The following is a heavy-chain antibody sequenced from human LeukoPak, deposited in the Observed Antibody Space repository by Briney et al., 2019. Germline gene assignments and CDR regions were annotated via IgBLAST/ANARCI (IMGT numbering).Heavy chain of an antibody. J-gene: IGHJ3*02. CDR1: GGSISSSSYY. CDR2: IYYSGST. V-gene: IGHV4-39*07. CDR3: ARSSPSKYYYDSSVAFDI. D-gene: IGHD3-22*01. Sequence: SETLSLTCTVSGGSISSSSYYWGWIRQPPGKGLEWIGSIYYSGSTYYNPSLKSRVTISVDTSKNQFSLKLSSVTAADTAVYYCARSSPSKYYYDSSVAFDIWGQGTMVTVSS.